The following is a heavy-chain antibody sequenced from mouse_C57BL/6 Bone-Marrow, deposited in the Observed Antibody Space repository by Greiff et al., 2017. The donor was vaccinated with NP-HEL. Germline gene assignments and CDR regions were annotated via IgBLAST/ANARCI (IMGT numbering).Heavy chain of an antibody. J-gene: IGHJ2*01. Sequence: EVKLMESGGGLVKPGGSLKLSCAASGFTFSDYGMHWVRQAPEKGLEWVAYISSGSSTIYYADTVKGRFTISRDNAKNTLFLQMTSLRSEDTAMYYCAMYDYGGYFDYWGQGTTLTVSS. CDR1: GFTFSDYG. D-gene: IGHD2-4*01. V-gene: IGHV5-17*01. CDR3: AMYDYGGYFDY. CDR2: ISSGSSTI.